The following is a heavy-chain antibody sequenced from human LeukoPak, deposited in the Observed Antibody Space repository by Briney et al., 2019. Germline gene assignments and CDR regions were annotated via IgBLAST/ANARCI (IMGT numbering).Heavy chain of an antibody. CDR2: IYHSGST. J-gene: IGHJ3*02. CDR3: ARGRCSSTSCYSPPRSFDI. Sequence: SQTLSLTCTVSGGSISSGGYYWSWIRQPPGKGLESIGYIYHSGSTYYNPSLKSRVTISVDRSKNQFSLKLSSVTAADTAVYYCARGRCSSTSCYSPPRSFDIWGQGTMVTVSS. D-gene: IGHD2-2*02. CDR1: GGSISSGGYY. V-gene: IGHV4-30-2*01.